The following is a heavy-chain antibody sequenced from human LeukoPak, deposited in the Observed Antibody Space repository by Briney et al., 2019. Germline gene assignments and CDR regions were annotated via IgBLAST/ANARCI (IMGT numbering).Heavy chain of an antibody. V-gene: IGHV1-69*05. CDR3: AREWLAQKGYFDY. CDR2: IIPIFGTA. CDR1: GGTFSSYA. D-gene: IGHD6-19*01. J-gene: IGHJ4*02. Sequence: ASVKVSCKASGGTFSSYAISWVRQAPGQGLEWMGGIIPIFGTANYAQKFQGRATITTDESTSTAYMELSSLRSEDTAVYYCAREWLAQKGYFDYWGQGTLVTVSS.